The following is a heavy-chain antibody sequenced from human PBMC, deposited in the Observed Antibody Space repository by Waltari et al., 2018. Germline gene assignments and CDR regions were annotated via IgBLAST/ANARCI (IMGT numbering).Heavy chain of an antibody. Sequence: QVQLQQWGAGLLKPSETLSLTCAVYGGSFSGYYWSWIRQPPGKGLAWIGEINHSGSTNYNPSLKSRVTISVDTSKNQFSLKLSSVTAADTAVYYCARVPSSIGAFDYWGQGTLVTVSS. CDR1: GGSFSGYY. D-gene: IGHD3-10*01. CDR3: ARVPSSIGAFDY. V-gene: IGHV4-34*01. CDR2: INHSGST. J-gene: IGHJ4*02.